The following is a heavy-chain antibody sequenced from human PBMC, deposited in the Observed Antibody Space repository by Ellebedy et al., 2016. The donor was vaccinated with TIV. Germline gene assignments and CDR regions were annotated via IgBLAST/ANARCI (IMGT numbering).Heavy chain of an antibody. CDR1: GGSISSSSYF. J-gene: IGHJ4*02. V-gene: IGHV4-39*01. CDR2: IYYSGST. D-gene: IGHD6-19*01. CDR3: ARQGNSSGWYVCEYYFDY. Sequence: MPSETLSLTCTVSGGSISSSSYFWGWVRKHPGKGLEWIGSIYYSGSTYYNPSLKSRFTISVDTSKNQFSQKLSSVTAADTAVYYCARQGNSSGWYVCEYYFDYWGQGTLVTVSS.